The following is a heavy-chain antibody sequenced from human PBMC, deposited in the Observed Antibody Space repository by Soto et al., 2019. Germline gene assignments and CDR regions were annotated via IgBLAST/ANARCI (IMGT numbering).Heavy chain of an antibody. J-gene: IGHJ4*02. V-gene: IGHV4-59*01. CDR2: IYYSGST. Sequence: SETLSLTCTVSGGSISSYYWSWIRQPPGKGLEWIGYIYYSGSTNYNPSLKSRVTISVDTSKNQFSLKLSSVTAADTAVDYCARVRLEEDGNARGGLFDYWGQGTLVTVSS. CDR1: GGSISSYY. CDR3: ARVRLEEDGNARGGLFDY. D-gene: IGHD6-13*01.